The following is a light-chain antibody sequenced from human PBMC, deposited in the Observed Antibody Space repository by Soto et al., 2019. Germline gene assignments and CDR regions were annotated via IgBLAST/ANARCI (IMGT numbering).Light chain of an antibody. Sequence: DIQMTQSPSTLSASVGDRVTITCRASQSISSWLAWYQQKPGKAPKLLIYDASSLESGVQSRFSGSGSGTECTLTISSLQPDDFASYYCQQDNSYPYTFGQGTKLQI. V-gene: IGKV1-5*01. CDR2: DAS. CDR3: QQDNSYPYT. CDR1: QSISSW. J-gene: IGKJ2*01.